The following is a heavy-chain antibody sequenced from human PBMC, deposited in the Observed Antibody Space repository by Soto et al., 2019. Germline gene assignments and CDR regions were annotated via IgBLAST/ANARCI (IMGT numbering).Heavy chain of an antibody. CDR3: ARDRRNSTYYDFWSGYFSPYYYYGMDV. J-gene: IGHJ6*02. Sequence: PSETLSLTCAVSGGSISSSNWWSWVRQPPGKGLEWIGEIYHSGSTNYNPSLKSRVTISVDKSKNQFSLKLSSVTAADTAVYYCARDRRNSTYYDFWSGYFSPYYYYGMDVWGQGTTVTVSS. D-gene: IGHD3-3*01. CDR1: GGSISSSNW. V-gene: IGHV4-4*02. CDR2: IYHSGST.